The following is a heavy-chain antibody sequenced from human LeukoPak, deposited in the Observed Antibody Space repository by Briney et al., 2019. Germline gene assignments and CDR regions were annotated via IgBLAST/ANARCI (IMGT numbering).Heavy chain of an antibody. J-gene: IGHJ4*02. D-gene: IGHD6-19*01. CDR2: ISYDGSNK. V-gene: IGHV3-30-3*01. CDR1: GFTFSNYA. Sequence: GRSPRLSCAASGFTFSNYAMHWVRQAPGKGLEWVAVISYDGSNKYYADSVKGRFTISRDNSKNTLYLQMNSLRAEDTAVYYCARERGYSSGCTFDYWGQGTLVTVSS. CDR3: ARERGYSSGCTFDY.